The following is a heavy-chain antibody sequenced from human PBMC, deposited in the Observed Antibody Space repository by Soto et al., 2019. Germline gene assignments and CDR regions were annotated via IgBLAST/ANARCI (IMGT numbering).Heavy chain of an antibody. CDR3: ASKSSEWLLFAS. D-gene: IGHD5-12*01. CDR1: GFTFSSYS. J-gene: IGHJ4*02. V-gene: IGHV3-48*01. Sequence: EVQLVESGGGLVQPGGSLRLSCAASGFTFSSYSMNWVRQAPGKGLEWVSYISSSSSTIYYADSVKGRFTISRDNAKNSLYLQMNSLRAEDTAVYYCASKSSEWLLFASRGQGTLVTVSS. CDR2: ISSSSSTI.